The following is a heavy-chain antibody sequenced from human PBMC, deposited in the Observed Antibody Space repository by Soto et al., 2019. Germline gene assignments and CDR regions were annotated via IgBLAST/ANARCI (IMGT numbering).Heavy chain of an antibody. J-gene: IGHJ3*02. Sequence: EVQLVESGGDLVQPGGSLRLSCAASGFTFSGHWMHWVRQVPGKGLEWVSRINTGGGSSAYADSVKGRFTISRDNAKNTPYLQTTGLRAEDTAVYYCAREAGYCSRTSCYRRAFDTWGQGTTVTVSS. V-gene: IGHV3-74*03. CDR1: GFTFSGHW. CDR2: INTGGGSS. CDR3: AREAGYCSRTSCYRRAFDT. D-gene: IGHD2-2*01.